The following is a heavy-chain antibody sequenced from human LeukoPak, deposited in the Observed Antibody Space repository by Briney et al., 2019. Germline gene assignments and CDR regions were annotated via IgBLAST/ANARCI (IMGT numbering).Heavy chain of an antibody. Sequence: GGSLRLSCAASGFTFSSYGMSWVRQAPGKGLEWVSAISGSGGSAYYADSVKGRFTISRDNSKNTLYLQMNSLRAEDTAVYYCARNSGSGCFDYWGQGTLVTVSS. CDR3: ARNSGSGCFDY. J-gene: IGHJ4*02. CDR1: GFTFSSYG. D-gene: IGHD6-19*01. CDR2: ISGSGGSA. V-gene: IGHV3-23*01.